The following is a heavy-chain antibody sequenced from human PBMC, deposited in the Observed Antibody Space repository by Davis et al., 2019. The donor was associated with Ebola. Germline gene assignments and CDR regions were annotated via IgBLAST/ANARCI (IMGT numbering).Heavy chain of an antibody. J-gene: IGHJ4*02. CDR3: AIQGFDS. Sequence: GGSLRLSCAASGFTFSDYYMSWVRQAPGKGLEWVSLLSGSGDGKYYADSVEGRFTVSRDNTRSSLYLQVSSLRVEDTAVYYCAIQGFDSWGQGALVTVSS. V-gene: IGHV3-11*04. CDR1: GFTFSDYY. CDR2: LSGSGDGK.